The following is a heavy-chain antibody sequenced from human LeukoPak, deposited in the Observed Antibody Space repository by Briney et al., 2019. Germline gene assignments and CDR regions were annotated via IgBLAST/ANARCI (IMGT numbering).Heavy chain of an antibody. Sequence: SVKVSCKASGGTFSSYAISWVRQAPGQGLEWMGGIIPIFGTANYAQKFQGRVTITTEESTSTAYMELSSLRSEDTAVYYCARASITIFGVAYYYYYMDVWGKGTTVTVSS. V-gene: IGHV1-69*05. CDR3: ARASITIFGVAYYYYYMDV. D-gene: IGHD3-3*01. J-gene: IGHJ6*03. CDR2: IIPIFGTA. CDR1: GGTFSSYA.